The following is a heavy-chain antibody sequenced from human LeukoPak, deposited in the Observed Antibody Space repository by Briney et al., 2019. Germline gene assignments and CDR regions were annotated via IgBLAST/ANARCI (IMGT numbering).Heavy chain of an antibody. CDR3: AKELLSGIVDY. CDR1: GFSFSNYG. Sequence: GGSLRLSCAASGFSFSNYGMNWVRQPPGKGLEWVTVISYDGNNKCYADSVKGRFTISRDNSKNTLYLQMNSLRADDTAVYYCAKELLSGIVDYWGQGTPVTVSS. CDR2: ISYDGNNK. J-gene: IGHJ4*02. D-gene: IGHD2/OR15-2a*01. V-gene: IGHV3-30*18.